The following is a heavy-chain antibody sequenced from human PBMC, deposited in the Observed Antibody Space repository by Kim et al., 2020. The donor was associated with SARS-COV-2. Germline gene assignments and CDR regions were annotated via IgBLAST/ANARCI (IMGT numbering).Heavy chain of an antibody. V-gene: IGHV5-51*01. CDR3: ARFQAPYCGGDCYSRNWFDP. D-gene: IGHD2-21*02. Sequence: GASLKISCKGSGYSFTSYWIGWVRQMPGKGLEWMGIIYPGDSDTRYSPSFQGQVTISADKSISTAYLRWSSLKASDTAMYYCARFQAPYCGGDCYSRNWFDPWGQGTLVTVSS. J-gene: IGHJ5*02. CDR2: IYPGDSDT. CDR1: GYSFTSYW.